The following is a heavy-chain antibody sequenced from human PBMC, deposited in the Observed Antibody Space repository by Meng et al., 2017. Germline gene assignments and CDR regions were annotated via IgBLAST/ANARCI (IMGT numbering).Heavy chain of an antibody. D-gene: IGHD3-10*01. CDR2: IIPIFGTA. Sequence: QVRVGVLGVEGKKPGASVKVSCKASGYTFTSYGISWVRQAPGQGLEWMGWIIPIFGTANYAQKFQGRVTITADESTSTAYMELSSLRSEDTAVYYCATGVGGSGSYYNGDYWGQGTLVTVSS. J-gene: IGHJ4*02. CDR1: GYTFTSYG. CDR3: ATGVGGSGSYYNGDY. V-gene: IGHV1-69*01.